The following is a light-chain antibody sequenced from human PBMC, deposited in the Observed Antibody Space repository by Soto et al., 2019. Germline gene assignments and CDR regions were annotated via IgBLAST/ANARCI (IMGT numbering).Light chain of an antibody. CDR3: QQYNNWPPWT. J-gene: IGKJ1*01. Sequence: EIVMTQCPATRSVSPGERATLSCRASRGVSSNLAWYQQRPGQAPNHLMYDSSARATGIPARFSGSGSGPEFILTISSLTSEDFAVYYCQQYNNWPPWTCGQGTKVDIK. CDR2: DSS. CDR1: RGVSSN. V-gene: IGKV3-15*01.